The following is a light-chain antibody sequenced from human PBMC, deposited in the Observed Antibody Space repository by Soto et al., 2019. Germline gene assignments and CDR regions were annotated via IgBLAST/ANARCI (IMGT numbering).Light chain of an antibody. CDR1: QSITTY. Sequence: DIQMTQSPSSLSASVGDRVTITCRASQSITTYLNWYQQKPGKAPKLLIYSASSLQGGASSRFSGCGSGTEFTLTINSLQPEDFATYYCQQSYSTTWTFGQGTKLEIK. CDR3: QQSYSTTWT. J-gene: IGKJ1*01. CDR2: SAS. V-gene: IGKV1-39*01.